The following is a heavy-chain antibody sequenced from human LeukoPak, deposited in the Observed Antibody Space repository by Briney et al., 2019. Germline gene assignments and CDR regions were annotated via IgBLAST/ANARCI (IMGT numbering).Heavy chain of an antibody. J-gene: IGHJ3*02. CDR1: GGSISSSSYY. CDR2: IYYSGST. CDR3: ASPRIFGVVLWAFDI. V-gene: IGHV4-39*01. Sequence: SETLSLTCTVSGGSISSSSYYWGWIRQPPGKGLEWIGSIYYSGSTYYNPSLKSRVTISVDTSKNQFSLKLSSVTAADTAVYYCASPRIFGVVLWAFDIWGQGTMVTVSS. D-gene: IGHD3-3*01.